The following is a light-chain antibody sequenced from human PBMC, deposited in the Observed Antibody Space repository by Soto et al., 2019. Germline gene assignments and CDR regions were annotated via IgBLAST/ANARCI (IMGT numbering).Light chain of an antibody. CDR1: QSISSY. CDR3: QQSYSNPRT. Sequence: DIQMTQSPSSLTASLGDRVTITCRASQSISSYLNWYQQKPGKAPKLLIYAASSLQSGVPSRCSGSGSGTDFTLTISSLQPEDFETYYCQQSYSNPRTCGQGTKVDIK. CDR2: AAS. J-gene: IGKJ1*01. V-gene: IGKV1-39*01.